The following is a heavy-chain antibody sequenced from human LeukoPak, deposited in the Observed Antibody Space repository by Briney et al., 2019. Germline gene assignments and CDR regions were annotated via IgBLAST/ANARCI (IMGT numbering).Heavy chain of an antibody. D-gene: IGHD3-22*01. Sequence: TGGSLRLSCAASGFTFSSYSMNWVRQAPGKGLEWVSSISSSSSYIYYADSVKGRFTISRDNAKNSLYLQMNSLRAEDTAVYYCARENTYYYDSSGYPRDIDYWGQGTLVTVSS. CDR1: GFTFSSYS. CDR3: ARENTYYYDSSGYPRDIDY. V-gene: IGHV3-21*01. J-gene: IGHJ4*02. CDR2: ISSSSSYI.